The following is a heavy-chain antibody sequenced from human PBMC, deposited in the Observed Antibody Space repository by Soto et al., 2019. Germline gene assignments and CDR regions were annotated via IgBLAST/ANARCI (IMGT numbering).Heavy chain of an antibody. V-gene: IGHV3-33*01. D-gene: IGHD6-19*01. CDR3: ARVRDPLGIAVAGTDFDY. CDR1: GFTFSSYG. Sequence: VGSLRLSCAASGFTFSSYGMHWVRQAPGKGLEWVAVIWYDGSNKYYADSVKGRFTISRDNSKNTLYLQMNSLRAEDTAVYYCARVRDPLGIAVAGTDFDYWGQGTLVTVSS. J-gene: IGHJ4*02. CDR2: IWYDGSNK.